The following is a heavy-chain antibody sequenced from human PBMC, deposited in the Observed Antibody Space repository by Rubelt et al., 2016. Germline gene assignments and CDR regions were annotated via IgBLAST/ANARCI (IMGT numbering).Heavy chain of an antibody. Sequence: QVQLVQSGAEVKKPGASVKVSCKASGYTFTSYGISWVRQAPGQGLEWLGWISAYNGNTNYARKRQCRVTMTTDTSTSTAYMELRSLRSEDTAVYYCATRSLWFGEIDRYFDYWGQGTLVTVSS. CDR3: ATRSLWFGEIDRYFDY. D-gene: IGHD3-10*01. V-gene: IGHV1-18*01. CDR2: ISAYNGNT. J-gene: IGHJ4*02. CDR1: GYTFTSYG.